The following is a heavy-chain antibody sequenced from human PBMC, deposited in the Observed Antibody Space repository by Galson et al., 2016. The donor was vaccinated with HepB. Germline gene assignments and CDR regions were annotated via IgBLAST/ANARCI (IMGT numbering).Heavy chain of an antibody. Sequence: ETLSLTCTVSGGSISSSSYYWGWIRQPPGKGLEWIGSIYYSGSTYCNPSLQSRVTISVDTSKNQFSLKMSSVTAADTAVYYCARRFRYTYGPPYGMDVWGQGTTVTVSS. J-gene: IGHJ6*02. CDR3: ARRFRYTYGPPYGMDV. CDR2: IYYSGST. CDR1: GGSISSSSYY. D-gene: IGHD5-18*01. V-gene: IGHV4-39*01.